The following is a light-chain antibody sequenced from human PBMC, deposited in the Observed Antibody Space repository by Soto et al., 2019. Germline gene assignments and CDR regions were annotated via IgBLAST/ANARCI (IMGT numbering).Light chain of an antibody. CDR2: AAS. V-gene: IGKV1-6*01. Sequence: AIQMTQSPSSLSASVGDRVTVTCRASQDIRSDVGWYQQKPGQAPKVLMYAASRLHSGVPSRFSGSGSGTNFVLTISSLQPEDVATYYCLQNNNYPLTFGGGNKVDIK. CDR3: LQNNNYPLT. CDR1: QDIRSD. J-gene: IGKJ4*01.